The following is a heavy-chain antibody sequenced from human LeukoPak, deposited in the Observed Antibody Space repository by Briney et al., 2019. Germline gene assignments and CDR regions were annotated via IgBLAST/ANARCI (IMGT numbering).Heavy chain of an antibody. CDR3: ARERIVAGTGTFDS. J-gene: IGHJ4*02. CDR2: ISTYNGNT. CDR1: GYTFTGYY. V-gene: IGHV1-18*04. D-gene: IGHD6-19*01. Sequence: ASVKVSCKASGYTFTGYYMHWVRQAPGQGLEWMGWISTYNGNTHYAQKFQGRVTLTTDTFTSTAYMELRSLRSDDTAVYYCARERIVAGTGTFDSWGQGTLVTVSS.